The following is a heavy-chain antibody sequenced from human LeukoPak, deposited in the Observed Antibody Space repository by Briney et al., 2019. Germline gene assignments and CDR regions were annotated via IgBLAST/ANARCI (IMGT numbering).Heavy chain of an antibody. D-gene: IGHD2-2*03. CDR3: AKGGYFSFDM. V-gene: IGHV3-23*01. CDR2: ISGSHAGRLGTT. Sequence: PGGSLRLSCAASGSTFITHDMSWVRQTPGKGLEWVSGISGSHAGRLGTTYYADSVQGRFTISRDNSNNALYLQMHSLRAEDTAMYFCAKGGYFSFDMWGQGTKVTVSS. CDR1: GSTFITHD. J-gene: IGHJ3*02.